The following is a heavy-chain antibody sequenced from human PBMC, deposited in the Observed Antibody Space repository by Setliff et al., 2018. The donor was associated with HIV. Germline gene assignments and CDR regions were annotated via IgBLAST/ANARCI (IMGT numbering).Heavy chain of an antibody. CDR1: GYSVSSGYY. V-gene: IGHV4-38-2*01. Sequence: KPSETLSLTCAVSGYSVSSGYYWGWIRQPPGKGLEWVGTLYYSGSTFFNPSLKSRVTISVDTSKNQFSLRLTSVTAADTAVYYCATRGDYKPLYYMDVWGRGTTVTVSS. J-gene: IGHJ6*03. D-gene: IGHD3-22*01. CDR3: ATRGDYKPLYYMDV. CDR2: LYYSGST.